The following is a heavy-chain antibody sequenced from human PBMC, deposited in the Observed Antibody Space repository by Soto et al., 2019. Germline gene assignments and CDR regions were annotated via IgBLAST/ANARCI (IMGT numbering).Heavy chain of an antibody. V-gene: IGHV3-30-3*01. CDR3: ARPNAYDILTGYPDY. Sequence: QVQLVESGGGVVQPGRSLGLSCAASGFTFSSYAMHWVRQAPGKGLEWVAVISYDGSNKYYADSVKGRFTISRDNSKNTLYLQMNSLRAEDTAVYYCARPNAYDILTGYPDYWGQGTLVTVSS. CDR2: ISYDGSNK. CDR1: GFTFSSYA. D-gene: IGHD3-9*01. J-gene: IGHJ4*02.